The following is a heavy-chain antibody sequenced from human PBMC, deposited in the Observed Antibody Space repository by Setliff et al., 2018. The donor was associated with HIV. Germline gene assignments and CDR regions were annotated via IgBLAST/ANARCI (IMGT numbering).Heavy chain of an antibody. D-gene: IGHD3-10*01. J-gene: IGHJ6*02. CDR2: ITSSSTYI. CDR1: RLIFNNFG. CDR3: ATLKTVGSIIFATTGMDV. V-gene: IGHV3-21*06. Sequence: GGSLRLSCAASRLIFNNFGLHWVRQAPGKGLERVSSITSSSTYIYYADSVKGRFTISRDNPKNTLYLQMNSLRAEDTALYYCATLKTVGSIIFATTGMDVWGQGTTVTV.